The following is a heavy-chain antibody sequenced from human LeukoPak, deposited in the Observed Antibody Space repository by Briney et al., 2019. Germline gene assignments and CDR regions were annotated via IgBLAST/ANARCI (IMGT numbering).Heavy chain of an antibody. V-gene: IGHV4-30-4*08. D-gene: IGHD3-9*01. Sequence: SETLSLTCTVSGGSISSGDYYWSWIRQPPGKGLEWIGYIYYSGSTYYNPSLKSRVTISVDTSKNQFSLKLSSVTAADTAVYYCASIRYFDWSSPDYWGQGTLVTVSS. J-gene: IGHJ4*02. CDR2: IYYSGST. CDR3: ASIRYFDWSSPDY. CDR1: GGSISSGDYY.